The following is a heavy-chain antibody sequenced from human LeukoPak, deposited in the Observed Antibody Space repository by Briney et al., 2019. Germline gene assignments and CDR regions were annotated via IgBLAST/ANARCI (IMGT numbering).Heavy chain of an antibody. V-gene: IGHV3-30-3*01. CDR1: GFTFSSYA. CDR3: ARDKIWEREPFDY. J-gene: IGHJ4*02. CDR2: ISYDGSNK. D-gene: IGHD1-1*01. Sequence: GGSLRLSCAASGFTFSSYAMHWVRQAPGKGLEWVAVISYDGSNKYYADSVKGRFTISRDNSKNTLYLQMNSLRAEDTAVYYCARDKIWEREPFDYWGQGTLVTVSS.